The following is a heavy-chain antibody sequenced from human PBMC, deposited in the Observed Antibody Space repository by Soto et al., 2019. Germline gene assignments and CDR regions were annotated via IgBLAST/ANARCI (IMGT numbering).Heavy chain of an antibody. CDR2: ISGSGGST. D-gene: IGHD2-2*01. Sequence: GGSLRLSCAASGFTFSSYAMSWVRQAPGKGLEWVSAISGSGGSTYYADSVKGRFTISRGNSKNTLYLQMNSLRAEDTAVYYCAKDAQIVVVPAAPYYGMDVWGQGTTVTVSS. CDR1: GFTFSSYA. CDR3: AKDAQIVVVPAAPYYGMDV. J-gene: IGHJ6*02. V-gene: IGHV3-23*01.